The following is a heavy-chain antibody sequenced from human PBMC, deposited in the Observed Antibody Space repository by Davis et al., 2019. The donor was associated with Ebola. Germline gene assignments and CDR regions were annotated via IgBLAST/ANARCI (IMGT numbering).Heavy chain of an antibody. CDR3: ARMTRLTGMDV. CDR1: GYTFTIYY. D-gene: IGHD4-17*01. V-gene: IGHV1-46*03. J-gene: IGHJ6*02. Sequence: AASVKVSCKASGYTFTIYYMHWVRQAPGQGLEWMGLINPSVGITSYAQKFQGRVTMTRDTSTSTVYMERSSLGSEDTAVYYCARMTRLTGMDVWGQGTTVTVSS. CDR2: INPSVGIT.